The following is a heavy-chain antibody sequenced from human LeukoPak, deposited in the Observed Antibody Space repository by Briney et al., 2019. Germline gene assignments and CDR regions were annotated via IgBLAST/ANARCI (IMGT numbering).Heavy chain of an antibody. Sequence: GGPLSLFCGASGFPLCIYAIMCVRQAPGKALECVSELSGSGVTTYSAASVRGRFTISRDDSKNTLCLQMNSLRAEDTAVYYCAKYPTTGYSYYFDYWGQGTVVTVSS. CDR2: LSGSGVTT. J-gene: IGHJ4*02. CDR3: AKYPTTGYSYYFDY. D-gene: IGHD3-9*01. CDR1: GFPLCIYA. V-gene: IGHV3-23*01.